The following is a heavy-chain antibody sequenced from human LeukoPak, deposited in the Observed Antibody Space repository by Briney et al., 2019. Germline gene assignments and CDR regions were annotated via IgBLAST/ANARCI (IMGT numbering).Heavy chain of an antibody. V-gene: IGHV3-30-3*01. J-gene: IGHJ4*02. D-gene: IGHD4-17*01. CDR2: ISHDGSNK. Sequence: GRSLRLSCAAPGFTFSSDAMHWVRQAPGKGLEWVAVISHDGSNKYYADSVKGRFSISRDNSRSTLYLQMNSLRPEDTAVYYCARSNPGDYTLHLIDSWGQGTLVTVSS. CDR3: ARSNPGDYTLHLIDS. CDR1: GFTFSSDA.